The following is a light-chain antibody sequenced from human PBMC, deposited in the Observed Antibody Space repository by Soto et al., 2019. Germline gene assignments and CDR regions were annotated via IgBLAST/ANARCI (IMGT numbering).Light chain of an antibody. CDR1: ASNIGSNS. Sequence: QSVLTQPPSASGAPGQRVTISCSGSASNIGSNSVNWYQQLPGTAPRLLIYSNNQRPSGVPDRFSGSKSGTSASLAISGLQSEDEADYYCSAWDDGFLWVFCGGTKVTVL. J-gene: IGLJ3*02. V-gene: IGLV1-44*01. CDR3: SAWDDGFLWV. CDR2: SNN.